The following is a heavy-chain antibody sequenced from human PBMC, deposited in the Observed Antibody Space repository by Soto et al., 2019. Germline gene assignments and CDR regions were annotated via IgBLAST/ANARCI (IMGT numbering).Heavy chain of an antibody. CDR3: ASPALGGGYGYYYGMDV. V-gene: IGHV1-69*06. J-gene: IGHJ6*02. CDR2: IIPIFGTA. D-gene: IGHD3-22*01. Sequence: QVQLVQSGAEVKKPGSSVKVSCKASGGTFSSYALSWLRQAPRHPLEWMGGIIPIFGTANYAQKFQGRVTITADKSTSTAYMELSSLRSEDTAVYYCASPALGGGYGYYYGMDVWGQGTTVTVSS. CDR1: GGTFSSYA.